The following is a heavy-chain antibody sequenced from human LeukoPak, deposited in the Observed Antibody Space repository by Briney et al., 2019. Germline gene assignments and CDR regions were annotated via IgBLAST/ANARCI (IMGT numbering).Heavy chain of an antibody. D-gene: IGHD3-10*01. CDR3: ATDTGGYGSGSPWRFDY. CDR2: IIPILGIA. J-gene: IGHJ4*02. Sequence: SVKVSCKASGGTFSSYAISWVRQAPGQGLEWMGRIIPILGIANYAQKFQGRVTITADKSTSTAYMELSSLRSEDTAVYYCATDTGGYGSGSPWRFDYWGQGTLVTVSS. CDR1: GGTFSSYA. V-gene: IGHV1-69*04.